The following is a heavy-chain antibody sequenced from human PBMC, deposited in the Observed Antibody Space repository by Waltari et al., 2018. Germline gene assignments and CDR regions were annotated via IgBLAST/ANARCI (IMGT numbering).Heavy chain of an antibody. CDR3: ARREMGYYYGSGSYFDY. D-gene: IGHD3-10*01. Sequence: QVQLQESGPGLVKPSETLSLTCAVSGYSISSGYYWGWIRQPPGKGLEWIGSIYHSGSTYYNPSLKSRVTISVDTSKNQFSLKLSSVTAADTAVYYCARREMGYYYGSGSYFDYWGQGTLVTVSS. J-gene: IGHJ4*02. CDR2: IYHSGST. CDR1: GYSISSGYY. V-gene: IGHV4-38-2*01.